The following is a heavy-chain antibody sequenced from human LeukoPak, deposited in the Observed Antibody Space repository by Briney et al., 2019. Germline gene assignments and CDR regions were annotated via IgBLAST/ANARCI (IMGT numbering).Heavy chain of an antibody. Sequence: KSSETLSLTCTVSGGSISSGSYYWSWIRQPAGKGLEWIGRIYPGGSTNYNPSLKSRVTISVDTSKNQFSLKLSSVTAADTAVYYCARGGYCGGDCYFYYWGQGTLVTVSS. CDR2: IYPGGST. V-gene: IGHV4-61*02. J-gene: IGHJ4*02. CDR3: ARGGYCGGDCYFYY. CDR1: GGSISSGSYY. D-gene: IGHD2-21*02.